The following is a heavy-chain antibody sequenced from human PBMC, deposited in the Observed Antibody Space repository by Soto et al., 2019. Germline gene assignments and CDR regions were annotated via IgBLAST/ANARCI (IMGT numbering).Heavy chain of an antibody. CDR1: GFTFSSYA. CDR3: ARASSDGYYYPFDY. D-gene: IGHD3-22*01. CDR2: ISYDGSNK. J-gene: IGHJ4*02. V-gene: IGHV3-30-3*01. Sequence: PGGSLRLSCAASGFTFSSYAMHWVRQAPGKGLEWVAVISYDGSNKYYADSVKGRFTISRDNSKNTLYLQMNSLRAEDTAVYYCARASSDGYYYPFDYWGQGTLDTVSS.